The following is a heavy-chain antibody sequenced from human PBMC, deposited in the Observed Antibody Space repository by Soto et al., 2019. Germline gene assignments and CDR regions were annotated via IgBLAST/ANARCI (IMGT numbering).Heavy chain of an antibody. CDR2: ISSNGGST. D-gene: IGHD3-9*01. Sequence: HPGGSLRLSCAASGFTFSSYAMHWVRQAPGKGLEYVSAISSNGGSTYYANSVKGRFTISRDNSKNTLYLQMGSLRAEDMAVYYCARDSNDILTGYYIKQWRRENYYYGMDVWGQGTTVTVSS. V-gene: IGHV3-64*01. CDR1: GFTFSSYA. CDR3: ARDSNDILTGYYIKQWRRENYYYGMDV. J-gene: IGHJ6*02.